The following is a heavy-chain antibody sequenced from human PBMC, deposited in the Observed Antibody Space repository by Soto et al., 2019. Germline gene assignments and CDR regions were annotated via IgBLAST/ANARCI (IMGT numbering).Heavy chain of an antibody. V-gene: IGHV3-48*01. D-gene: IGHD3-10*01. Sequence: GGSLRLSCAAAGFTFSSNDMNWVRQAPGKGLEWVSYISSSSSPIYYADSVRGRFTISRDNAKNSLYLQLNSLRAEDTALYFCVRSGDYRSGSYWYFFDYWGQGALVTVSS. CDR1: GFTFSSND. CDR3: VRSGDYRSGSYWYFFDY. J-gene: IGHJ4*02. CDR2: ISSSSSPI.